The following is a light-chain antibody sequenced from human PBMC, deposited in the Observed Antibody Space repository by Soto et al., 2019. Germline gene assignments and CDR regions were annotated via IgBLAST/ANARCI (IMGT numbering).Light chain of an antibody. J-gene: IGKJ5*01. Sequence: EIVMTQSPGTLSLSPGETATLSCRASQSVASNYLAWYQQKPGQAPRLLVYGISTRATDIPARFSGSGSGTEFTLPISSLQSEDFGIYYCQQHSKWPIPFDQGTRLEIK. CDR2: GIS. CDR3: QQHSKWPIP. V-gene: IGKV3-15*01. CDR1: QSVASN.